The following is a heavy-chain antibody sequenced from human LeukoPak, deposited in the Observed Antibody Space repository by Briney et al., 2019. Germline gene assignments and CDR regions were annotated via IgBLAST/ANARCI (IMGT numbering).Heavy chain of an antibody. D-gene: IGHD6-6*01. CDR2: IYTSGST. Sequence: PSETLSLTCTTSGGSISSYYWSWIRQPAGKGLEWIGRIYTSGSTNYNPSLKSRVTMSVDTSKNQFSLKLSSVTAADTAVYCCARGIEYSSSSVWGYSSGWYFDYWGQGTLVTVSS. J-gene: IGHJ4*02. V-gene: IGHV4-4*07. CDR3: ARGIEYSSSSVWGYSSGWYFDY. CDR1: GGSISSYY.